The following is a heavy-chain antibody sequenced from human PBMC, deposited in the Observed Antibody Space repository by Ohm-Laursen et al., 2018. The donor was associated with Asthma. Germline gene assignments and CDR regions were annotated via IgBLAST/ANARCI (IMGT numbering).Heavy chain of an antibody. CDR3: ARGTVTTTLLFDY. V-gene: IGHV4-30-2*01. D-gene: IGHD4-17*01. CDR2: IYHSGST. J-gene: IGHJ4*02. Sequence: TLSLTCAVSGGSISSGGYSWSWIRQPPGKGLEWIGYIYHSGSTYYNPSLKSRVTISVDRSKNQFSLKLSSVTAADTAVYYCARGTVTTTLLFDYWGQGTLVTVSS. CDR1: GGSISSGGYS.